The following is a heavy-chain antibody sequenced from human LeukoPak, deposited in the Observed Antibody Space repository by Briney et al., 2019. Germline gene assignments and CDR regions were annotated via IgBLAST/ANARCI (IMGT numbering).Heavy chain of an antibody. J-gene: IGHJ4*02. Sequence: PGGSLRLSCAASGFTFSSYWMSWVRQAPGKGLEWVANIKQDGSEKYYVDSVKGRFTISRDNAKNSLYLQMNSLRAEDTAVYYCAREPLYSSSTGADYWGQGTLVTVSS. CDR3: AREPLYSSSTGADY. V-gene: IGHV3-7*03. CDR1: GFTFSSYW. D-gene: IGHD6-6*01. CDR2: IKQDGSEK.